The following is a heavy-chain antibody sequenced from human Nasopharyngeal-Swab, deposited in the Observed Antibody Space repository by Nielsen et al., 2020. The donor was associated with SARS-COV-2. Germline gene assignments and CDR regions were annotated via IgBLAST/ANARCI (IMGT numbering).Heavy chain of an antibody. CDR3: ARGASGYYDFWSGYYRYYYYYYMDV. CDR2: IKQDGSEK. V-gene: IGHV3-7*01. J-gene: IGHJ6*03. D-gene: IGHD3-3*01. Sequence: VRQAPGKGLEWVANIKQDGSEKYYVDSVKGRFIISRDNAKNSLYLQMNSLRAEDTAVYYCARGASGYYDFWSGYYRYYYYYYMDVWGKGTTVTVSS.